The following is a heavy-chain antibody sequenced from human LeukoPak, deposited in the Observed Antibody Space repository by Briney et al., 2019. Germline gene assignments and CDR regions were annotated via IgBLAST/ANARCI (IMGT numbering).Heavy chain of an antibody. V-gene: IGHV4-59*12. CDR1: GGSISSYY. D-gene: IGHD3-22*01. CDR2: IYYSGST. Sequence: PSETLSLTCTVSGGSISSYYWSWIRQPPGKGLEWIGYIYYSGSTNYNPSLKSRVTISVDTSKNQFSLKLSSVTAADTAVYYCARDRYYDSSGYYGHYFDYWGQGTLVTVSS. J-gene: IGHJ4*02. CDR3: ARDRYYDSSGYYGHYFDY.